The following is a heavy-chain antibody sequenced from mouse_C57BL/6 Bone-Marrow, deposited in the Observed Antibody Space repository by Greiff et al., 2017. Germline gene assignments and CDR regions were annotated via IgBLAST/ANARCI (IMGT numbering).Heavy chain of an antibody. D-gene: IGHD2-3*01. CDR3: AREGGLLLFAY. CDR2: INPGSGGT. J-gene: IGHJ3*01. Sequence: QVQLQQSGAELVRPGTSVKVSCKASGYAFTNYLIEWVKQRPGQGLEWIGVINPGSGGTNYNEKFKGKATLTADKSSSTAYMQLSSLTSEDSAVYFCAREGGLLLFAYWGQGTLVTVSA. V-gene: IGHV1-54*01. CDR1: GYAFTNYL.